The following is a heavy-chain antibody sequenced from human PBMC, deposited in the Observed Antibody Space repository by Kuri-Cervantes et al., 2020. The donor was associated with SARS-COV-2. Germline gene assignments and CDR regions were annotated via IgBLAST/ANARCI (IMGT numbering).Heavy chain of an antibody. D-gene: IGHD4-11*01. V-gene: IGHV1-69*13. CDR3: ARASSTVTTIFHYYYGMDV. Sequence: SVKVSCKASGGTVSNFAISWVRQAPGQGLEWMGGIIPIFGTANYAQKFQGRVTITADESTSTAYMELSSLRSEDTAVYYCARASSTVTTIFHYYYGMDVWGQGTTVTVSS. CDR2: IIPIFGTA. J-gene: IGHJ6*02. CDR1: GGTVSNFA.